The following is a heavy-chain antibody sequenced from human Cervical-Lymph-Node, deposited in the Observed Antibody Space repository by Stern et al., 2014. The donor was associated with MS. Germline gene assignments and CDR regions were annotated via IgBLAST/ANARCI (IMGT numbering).Heavy chain of an antibody. Sequence: VQLVESGAEVKKPGSSVKVSCKASGGSFSMDTISWVRQAPGPGLEWMGGLAPRFGTSNYARKFQGRVTTTADESTSTAYMELTSLRSEDTAVYFCARDQGGIADSWGQGTLVIVSS. CDR2: LAPRFGTS. CDR3: ARDQGGIADS. V-gene: IGHV1-69*01. D-gene: IGHD6-13*01. CDR1: GGSFSMDT. J-gene: IGHJ4*02.